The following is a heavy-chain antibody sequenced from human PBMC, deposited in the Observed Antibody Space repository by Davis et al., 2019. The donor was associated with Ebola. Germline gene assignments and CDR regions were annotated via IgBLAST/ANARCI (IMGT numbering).Heavy chain of an antibody. CDR1: GYTFTSYG. CDR2: ISAYNGNT. Sequence: ASVKVSCKASGYTFTSYGISWVRQAPGQGLEWMGWISAYNGNTNYAQKFQGWVTMTRDTSISTAYMELSRLRSDDTAVYYCARGPSITIFGVVPPYGMDVWGQGTTVTVSS. J-gene: IGHJ6*02. CDR3: ARGPSITIFGVVPPYGMDV. D-gene: IGHD3-3*01. V-gene: IGHV1-18*01.